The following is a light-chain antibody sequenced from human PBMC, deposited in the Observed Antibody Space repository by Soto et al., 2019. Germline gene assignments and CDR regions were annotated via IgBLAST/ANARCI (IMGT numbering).Light chain of an antibody. Sequence: VLMQPPCTLTLYKGERATLSCRASQSVSSSSLAWYQQKPGQAPRLLIFGASSRATGIPDRFSGSGSGTEFTLTITNLQPDDFATFYCQQYSTLPRTFGQVAKVDI. CDR2: GAS. CDR3: QQYSTLPRT. J-gene: IGKJ1*01. CDR1: QSVSSSS. V-gene: IGKV3-20*01.